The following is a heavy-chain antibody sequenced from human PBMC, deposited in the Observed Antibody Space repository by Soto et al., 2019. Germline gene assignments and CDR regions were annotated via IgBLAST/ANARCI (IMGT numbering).Heavy chain of an antibody. Sequence: QVPLVESGGGVVQPGRSLRLSCAASEFTFSSYGMHWVRQAPGKGLEWVAHISYDGSNKHYEDSVEGRFIISRDNSKNTLYLQRNSLRAEDSAVYYCAIDTYYHDSSGYYVFDAWGQGTLITVSS. J-gene: IGHJ4*02. V-gene: IGHV3-30*03. CDR2: ISYDGSNK. D-gene: IGHD3-22*01. CDR1: EFTFSSYG. CDR3: AIDTYYHDSSGYYVFDA.